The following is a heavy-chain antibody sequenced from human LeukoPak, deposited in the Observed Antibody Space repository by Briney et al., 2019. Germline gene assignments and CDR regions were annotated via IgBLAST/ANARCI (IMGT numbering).Heavy chain of an antibody. V-gene: IGHV3-11*01. CDR3: ARAGSSSWFDY. CDR2: ISSSGITI. D-gene: IGHD6-13*01. CDR1: GFTFSGYY. J-gene: IGHJ4*02. Sequence: PGGSLRLSCAASGFTFSGYYMIWIRQAPGKGLDWVSYISSSGITIDYADSVKGRFTISRDNSKNTLYLQMNSLRAEDTAVYYCARAGSSSWFDYWGQGTLVTVSS.